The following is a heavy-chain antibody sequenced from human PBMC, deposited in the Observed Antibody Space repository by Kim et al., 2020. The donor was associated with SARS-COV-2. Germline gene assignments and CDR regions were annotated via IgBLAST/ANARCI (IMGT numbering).Heavy chain of an antibody. J-gene: IGHJ6*01. Sequence: SETLSLTCTVSGGSISSSNYYWGWIRQPPGKGLEWIGSIHYSGSTYYNPSLKSRVTISVDTSKNQISLKLSSVTAADTAVFYCARDSSGHQRHYYYYYG. CDR2: IHYSGST. CDR3: ARDSSGHQRHYYYYYG. CDR1: GGSISSSNYY. D-gene: IGHD5-12*01. V-gene: IGHV4-39*07.